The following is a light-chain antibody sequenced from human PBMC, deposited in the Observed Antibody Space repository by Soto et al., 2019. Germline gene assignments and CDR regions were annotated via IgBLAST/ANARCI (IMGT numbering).Light chain of an antibody. CDR1: SSIIGAGYD. J-gene: IGLJ1*01. CDR3: QSYDSSLSAYV. CDR2: GNS. V-gene: IGLV1-40*01. Sequence: QSVLTQPPSVSGAPGQRVTISCTGSSSIIGAGYDVHWYQQLPGTAPKLLIYGNSNRPSGVPDRFSGSKSGTSASLAITGLQAEDEADYYCQSYDSSLSAYVFGTGTKLTVL.